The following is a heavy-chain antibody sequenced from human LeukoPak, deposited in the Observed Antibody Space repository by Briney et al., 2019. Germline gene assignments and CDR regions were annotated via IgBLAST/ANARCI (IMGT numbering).Heavy chain of an antibody. CDR1: GVSISSSSYY. CDR3: ARLPYDYGDYPIDY. D-gene: IGHD4-17*01. J-gene: IGHJ4*02. V-gene: IGHV4-39*01. CDR2: IYYSGST. Sequence: SETLSLTCTVSGVSISSSSYYWGWLRQPQGMGLEGIVSIYYSGSTYYNPSLNSRVTISVDTSKNQFSLKLSSVTAADTAVYYCARLPYDYGDYPIDYWGQGTLVTVSS.